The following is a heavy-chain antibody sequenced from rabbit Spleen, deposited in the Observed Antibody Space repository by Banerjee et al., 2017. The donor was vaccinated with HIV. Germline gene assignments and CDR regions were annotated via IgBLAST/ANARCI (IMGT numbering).Heavy chain of an antibody. J-gene: IGHJ4*01. D-gene: IGHD4-2*01. V-gene: IGHV1S45*01. CDR1: GVSFSGDSY. Sequence: QEQLVESGGGLVQPEGSLTLTCIASGVSFSGDSYMCWVCQAPGKGLEWIGCIYTGNGKTYYASWAKGRFTISKTSSTTVTLQMTSLTAADTATYFCARDAGTYPYIDVYFNLWGPGTLVTVS. CDR2: IYTGNGKT. CDR3: ARDAGTYPYIDVYFNL.